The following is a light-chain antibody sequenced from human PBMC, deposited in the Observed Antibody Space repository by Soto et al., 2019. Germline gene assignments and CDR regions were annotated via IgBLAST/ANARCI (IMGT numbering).Light chain of an antibody. J-gene: IGKJ3*01. CDR3: QQRSNWPPIFT. CDR1: QSVSSY. V-gene: IGKV3-11*01. Sequence: EIVLTQSPATLSLSPGERATLSCRASQSVSSYLAWYQQKPGQAPRLLIYDASNRATGIPARFSGSGSGTDFTRTISSREPEDFAVYYCQQRSNWPPIFTFGPGTKVDIK. CDR2: DAS.